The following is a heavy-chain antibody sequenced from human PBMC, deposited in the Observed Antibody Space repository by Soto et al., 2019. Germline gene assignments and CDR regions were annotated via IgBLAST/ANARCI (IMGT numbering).Heavy chain of an antibody. V-gene: IGHV4-34*01. CDR3: ARAEFMITVTQLKWFDP. CDR1: GGSFSGYY. CDR2: INHSGST. D-gene: IGHD4-17*01. Sequence: SETLSLTCAVYGGSFSGYYWSWIRQTPGKGLEWIGEINHSGSTNYNPSLKSRVTISVDTSKNQSPLKLSSVTAADTAVYYCARAEFMITVTQLKWFDPWGQRTLVTVS. J-gene: IGHJ5*02.